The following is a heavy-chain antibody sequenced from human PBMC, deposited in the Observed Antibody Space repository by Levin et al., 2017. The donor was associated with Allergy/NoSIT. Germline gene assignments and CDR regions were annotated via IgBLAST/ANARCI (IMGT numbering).Heavy chain of an antibody. V-gene: IGHV3-53*01. CDR1: GFTVSSNY. J-gene: IGHJ2*01. Sequence: GGSLRLSCAASGFTVSSNYMSWVRQAPGKGLEWVSVIYSGGSTYYADSVKGRFTISRDNSKNTLYLQMNSLRAEDTAVYYCARRGGWGSYYNWYFDLWGRGTLVTVSS. CDR2: IYSGGST. CDR3: ARRGGWGSYYNWYFDL. D-gene: IGHD3-10*01.